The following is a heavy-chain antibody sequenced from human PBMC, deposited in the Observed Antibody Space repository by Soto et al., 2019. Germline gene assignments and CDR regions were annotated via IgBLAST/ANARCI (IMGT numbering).Heavy chain of an antibody. Sequence: EVQLLESGGGLVQPGGSLRLSCAASGFTFSSYAMSWVRQAPGKGLEWVSAISGSGGSTYYADSVKGRFTISRDNSKNTLYLLMNSLRAEDTAVYYCAKDLQGWGDPHYFDYWGQGTLVTVSS. CDR3: AKDLQGWGDPHYFDY. V-gene: IGHV3-23*01. CDR1: GFTFSSYA. J-gene: IGHJ4*02. D-gene: IGHD3-16*01. CDR2: ISGSGGST.